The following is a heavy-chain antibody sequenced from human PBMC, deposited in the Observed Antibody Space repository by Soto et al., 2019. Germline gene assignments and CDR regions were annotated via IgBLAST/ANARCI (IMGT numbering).Heavy chain of an antibody. Sequence: ESGGGVVQPGRSLRLSCAASGFTFSSYGMHWVRQAPGKGLEWVAVISYDGSNKYYADSVKGRFTISRDNSKNTLYLQMNSLRAEDTAVYYCAKDLLGATTGIDYWGQGTLVTVSS. CDR2: ISYDGSNK. CDR3: AKDLLGATTGIDY. V-gene: IGHV3-30*18. J-gene: IGHJ4*02. D-gene: IGHD1-26*01. CDR1: GFTFSSYG.